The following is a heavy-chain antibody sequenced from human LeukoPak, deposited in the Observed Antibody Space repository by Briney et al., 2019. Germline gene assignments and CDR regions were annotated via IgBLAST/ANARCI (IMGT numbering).Heavy chain of an antibody. CDR1: GFTFSSYW. CDR2: INWNGGST. V-gene: IGHV3-20*04. D-gene: IGHD2-8*01. CDR3: ASVKRVYAIPDY. J-gene: IGHJ4*02. Sequence: PGGSLRLSCEASGFTFSSYWISWVRQAPGNGLEWVSGINWNGGSTGYADSVKGRFTISRDKAKNSLYLQMNSLRAEDTALYYCASVKRVYAIPDYWGQGTLVTVSS.